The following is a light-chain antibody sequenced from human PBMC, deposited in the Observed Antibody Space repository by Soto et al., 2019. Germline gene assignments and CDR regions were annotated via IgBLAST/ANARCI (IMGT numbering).Light chain of an antibody. CDR2: GAS. J-gene: IGKJ4*01. V-gene: IGKV3-11*01. CDR3: QQHINWPLT. Sequence: EIVLTQSPGTLSLSPGERATLSCRASQSIYSSYLAWYQQKSGQPPRVLIYGASTRATGIPARFSGSGSGADFTLTISSLEPEDFALYYCQQHINWPLTFGGGTKVDIK. CDR1: QSIYSSY.